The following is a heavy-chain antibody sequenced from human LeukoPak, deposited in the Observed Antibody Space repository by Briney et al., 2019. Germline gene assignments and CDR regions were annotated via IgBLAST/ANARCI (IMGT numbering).Heavy chain of an antibody. Sequence: PGGSLRLSCAASGFTFSSYGMNWVRQAPGRGLEWVSYISGSSSTIYYADSVKGRFTISRDYAKNSLYQQMNSLRNEDTAVYYSVRDRKNYFFDYWGQGTLVTVSS. CDR2: ISGSSSTI. V-gene: IGHV3-48*02. CDR3: VRDRKNYFFDY. CDR1: GFTFSSYG. J-gene: IGHJ4*02.